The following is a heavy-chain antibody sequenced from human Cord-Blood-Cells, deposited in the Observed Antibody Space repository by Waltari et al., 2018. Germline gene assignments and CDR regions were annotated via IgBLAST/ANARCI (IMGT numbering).Heavy chain of an antibody. D-gene: IGHD2-2*02. CDR2: MKPSGGST. CDR3: ARGGGYCSSTSCYTGAFDI. V-gene: IGHV1-46*01. J-gene: IGHJ3*02. CDR1: GYTFTSYY. Sequence: QVQLVQSGAEVKKPGASVKVSCKASGYTFTSYYMHWVRPAPGQGLEWMGIMKPSGGSTSNAQKFQGRVTMTRDTSTSTVYMGLSSLRSEDTAVYYCARGGGYCSSTSCYTGAFDIWGQGTMVTVSS.